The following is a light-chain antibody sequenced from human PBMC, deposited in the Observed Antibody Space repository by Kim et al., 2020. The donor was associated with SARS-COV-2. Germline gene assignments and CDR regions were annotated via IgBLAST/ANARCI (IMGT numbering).Light chain of an antibody. Sequence: GQAVTISCTGTSSDVGSYNYTSWYQQPPGTAPNLMINEIRQRPSGAPCRFCGSKSGTAASPTVCGLQAEDEDDYYCSSYAGSNNLVFGGGTQLTVL. J-gene: IGLJ2*01. CDR1: SSDVGSYNY. CDR3: SSYAGSNNLV. CDR2: EIR. V-gene: IGLV2-8*01.